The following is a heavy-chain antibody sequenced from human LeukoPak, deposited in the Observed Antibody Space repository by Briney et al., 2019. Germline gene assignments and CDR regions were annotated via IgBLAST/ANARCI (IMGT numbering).Heavy chain of an antibody. CDR1: GYSFTSYW. CDR2: IYPGDSDT. D-gene: IGHD3-3*01. Sequence: GESLKISCKGSGYSFTSYWIGWVRQMPGKGLEWMGIIYPGDSDTRYSPSFQGQVTISADKSISTAYLQWSSLKASDTAMYYCARSTGITIFGVVSPVLDYWGQGTLVTVSS. V-gene: IGHV5-51*01. J-gene: IGHJ4*02. CDR3: ARSTGITIFGVVSPVLDY.